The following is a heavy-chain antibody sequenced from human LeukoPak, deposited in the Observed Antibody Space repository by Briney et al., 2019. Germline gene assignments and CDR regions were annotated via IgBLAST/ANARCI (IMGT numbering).Heavy chain of an antibody. D-gene: IGHD6-6*01. CDR2: IHYSGTT. Sequence: WETLSLTCTVPGGSISAYYWSWIRQPPGKGLEWIGYIHYSGTTNYYPSLKSRVTIALDTSKNQFSLKLNSVTAADTAVYYCARFGTSSSRFFDQWGQGTLVTVSS. CDR1: GGSISAYY. V-gene: IGHV4-59*01. CDR3: ARFGTSSSRFFDQ. J-gene: IGHJ4*02.